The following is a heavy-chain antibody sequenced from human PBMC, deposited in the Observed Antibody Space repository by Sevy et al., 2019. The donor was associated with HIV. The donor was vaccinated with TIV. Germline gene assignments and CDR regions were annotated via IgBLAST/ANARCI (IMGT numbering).Heavy chain of an antibody. CDR3: ARDLEFYDSGDYGPAFMPDF. CDR1: GFTFSSFG. J-gene: IGHJ4*01. CDR2: IWFDGSKT. D-gene: IGHD4-17*01. V-gene: IGHV3-33*01. Sequence: GGSLRLSCAASGFTFSSFGMHWVRQAPGKGLEWVAVIWFDGSKTYYADSGKGRLTISGDIAKNTLHLQMNSLRAEDTAVYYCARDLEFYDSGDYGPAFMPDFWGHGTLVTVSS.